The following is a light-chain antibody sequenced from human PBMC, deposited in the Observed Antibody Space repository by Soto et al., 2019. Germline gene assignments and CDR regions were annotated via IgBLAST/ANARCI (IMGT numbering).Light chain of an antibody. CDR2: EVS. Sequence: QSALTQPASVSGSPGQSITISCTGTSSDVGGYNYVSWYQQHPGKAPKLMIYEVSNRPSGVSNRFSGSKSGNTASLTISGLQAADEDDYYCSSYTRSSTPLVFGTGTKLTVL. J-gene: IGLJ1*01. CDR1: SSDVGGYNY. CDR3: SSYTRSSTPLV. V-gene: IGLV2-14*01.